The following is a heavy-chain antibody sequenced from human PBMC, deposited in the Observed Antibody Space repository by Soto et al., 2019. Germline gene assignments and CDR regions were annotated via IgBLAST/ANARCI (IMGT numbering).Heavy chain of an antibody. V-gene: IGHV3-30*04. D-gene: IGHD4-4*01. CDR1: GFIFSNYA. CDR2: VSFDGRNK. Sequence: LRLSCTASGFIFSNYAMHWVRQAPGKGLEWVAFVSFDGRNKYHAAAVKGRFTISRDNSKNTLYLQMNSLRTEDTAVYYCARERLQKHNWFDPWGQGTLVTVSS. CDR3: ARERLQKHNWFDP. J-gene: IGHJ5*02.